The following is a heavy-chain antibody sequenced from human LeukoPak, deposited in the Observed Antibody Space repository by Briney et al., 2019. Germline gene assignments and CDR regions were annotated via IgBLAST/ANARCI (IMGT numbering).Heavy chain of an antibody. J-gene: IGHJ3*01. CDR1: GGSISSGSYY. D-gene: IGHD3-10*01. Sequence: SETLSLTCTVSGGSISSGSYYWSWIRQPAGKGLEWIGRIYTSGSTNYNPSLKSRVTISVDTSKNQFSLKLSSVTAADTAVYYCARHKSVSYDAFDLWGQGTMVTVSS. CDR2: IYTSGST. V-gene: IGHV4-61*02. CDR3: ARHKSVSYDAFDL.